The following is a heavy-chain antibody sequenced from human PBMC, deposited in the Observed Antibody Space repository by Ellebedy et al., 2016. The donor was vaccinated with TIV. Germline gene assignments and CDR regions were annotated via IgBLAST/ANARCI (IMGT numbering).Heavy chain of an antibody. V-gene: IGHV4-39*07. D-gene: IGHD3-3*01. CDR3: ARILRGGSNGDYFDY. J-gene: IGHJ4*02. Sequence: MPSETLSLTCTVTGGAISSNTYYWAWIRQPPGKGLEWIGTIYYSGNTFYNPSLSGRVTISVDTSKNQFSLKLSSVTAADTAVYYCARILRGGSNGDYFDYWGQGTQVTASS. CDR1: GGAISSNTYY. CDR2: IYYSGNT.